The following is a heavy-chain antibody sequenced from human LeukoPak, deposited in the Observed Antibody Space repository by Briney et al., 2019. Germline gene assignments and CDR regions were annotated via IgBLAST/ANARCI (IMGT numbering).Heavy chain of an antibody. D-gene: IGHD3-16*01. CDR1: GGSINNYY. CDR2: VSFSGST. CDR3: ARGPYVDSYYFDY. J-gene: IGHJ4*02. V-gene: IGHV4-59*12. Sequence: SETLSLTCIVSGGSINNYYWTWVRQPPGKGLEWVGEVSFSGSTNYNPSLTSRVTISVDTSKNQFSLKLSSVTAADTAVYYCARGPYVDSYYFDYWGQGTLVTVSS.